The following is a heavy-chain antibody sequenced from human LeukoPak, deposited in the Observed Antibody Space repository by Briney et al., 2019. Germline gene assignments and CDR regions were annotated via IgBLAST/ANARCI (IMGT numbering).Heavy chain of an antibody. D-gene: IGHD3-22*01. CDR3: AREVDYYDSSAPAFDI. V-gene: IGHV1-69*04. CDR1: GGTFSSYA. CDR2: IIPILGIA. Sequence: SVKVSCKASGGTFSSYAISWVRQAPGQGLEWMGRIIPILGIANYAQKFQGRVTITADKSTSTAYMELSSLRAEDTAVYYCAREVDYYDSSAPAFDIWGQGTMVTVSS. J-gene: IGHJ3*02.